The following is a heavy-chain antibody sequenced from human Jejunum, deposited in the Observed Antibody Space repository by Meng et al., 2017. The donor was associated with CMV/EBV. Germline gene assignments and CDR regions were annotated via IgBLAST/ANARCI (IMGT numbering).Heavy chain of an antibody. CDR2: ISHEGSRT. CDR3: ARDLLGDNDYVFDQ. CDR1: FGGNW. J-gene: IGHJ4*02. Sequence: FGGNWLPWVGQSPKKGLMGVARISHEGSRTSYAGSVKGRFTVSRDNANNVLYLQMNSLRDDDTAVYYCARDLLGDNDYVFDQWGQGLMVTVSS. D-gene: IGHD4/OR15-4a*01. V-gene: IGHV3-74*01.